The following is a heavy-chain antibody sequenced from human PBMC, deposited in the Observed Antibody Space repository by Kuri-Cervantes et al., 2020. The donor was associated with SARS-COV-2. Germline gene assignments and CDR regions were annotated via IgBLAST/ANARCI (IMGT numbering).Heavy chain of an antibody. CDR2: IWYDGSNK. V-gene: IGHV3-33*01. J-gene: IGHJ6*02. Sequence: GGSLRLSCAASGFTFSSYGMHWVRQAPGKGLEWVAVIWYDGSNKYYADSVKGRFTISRDNSKSTLYLQMNSLRAEDTAVYYCARCAFTDYSNYYYYYYYGMDVWGQGTTVTVSS. CDR3: ARCAFTDYSNYYYYYYYGMDV. D-gene: IGHD4-11*01. CDR1: GFTFSSYG.